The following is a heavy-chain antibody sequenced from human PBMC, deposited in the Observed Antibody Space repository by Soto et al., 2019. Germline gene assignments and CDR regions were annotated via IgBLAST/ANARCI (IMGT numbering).Heavy chain of an antibody. CDR1: GYSFTNYW. V-gene: IGHV5-51*01. J-gene: IGHJ6*02. CDR2: VYPRDSDT. CDR3: ATLYYYDHQGPMDV. Sequence: PGESLKISCEGSGYSFTNYWIGWVRQMPGKGLEWMGIVYPRDSDTRYSTSFQGQVTISADKSISTAYLQWSSLKASDTATYYCATLYYYDHQGPMDVWGQGTTVTVSS. D-gene: IGHD3-22*01.